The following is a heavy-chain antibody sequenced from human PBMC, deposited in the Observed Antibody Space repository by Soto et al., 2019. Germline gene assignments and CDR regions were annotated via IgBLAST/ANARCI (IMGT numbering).Heavy chain of an antibody. CDR1: GFTFSSYA. CDR2: ISGSGGST. CDR3: AKIPPPLIVGGGGAFDI. Sequence: GGSLRLSCAASGFTFSSYAMSWVRQAPGKGLEWVSAISGSGGSTYYADSVKGRFTISRDNSKNTLYLQMNSLRAEDTAVYYCAKIPPPLIVGGGGAFDIWGQGTMVTVSS. V-gene: IGHV3-23*01. D-gene: IGHD3-22*01. J-gene: IGHJ3*02.